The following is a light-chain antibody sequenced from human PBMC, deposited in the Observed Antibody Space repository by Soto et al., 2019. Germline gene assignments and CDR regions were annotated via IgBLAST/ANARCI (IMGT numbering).Light chain of an antibody. CDR3: KQFNNLPPLT. CDR1: QNIESN. V-gene: IGKV3-15*01. CDR2: TAS. Sequence: DIVMTQSPVTLSVSPGESATLSCRASQNIESNLAWYQQKPGQSPRLLIYTASTRASGIPARFSGSGYGTEFTLTISSLQSEEAAVYYCKQFNNLPPLTFGGGTKVEIK. J-gene: IGKJ4*01.